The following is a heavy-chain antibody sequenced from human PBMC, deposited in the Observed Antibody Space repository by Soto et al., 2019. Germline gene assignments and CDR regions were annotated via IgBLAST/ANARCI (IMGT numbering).Heavy chain of an antibody. CDR1: GGTFSSYA. V-gene: IGHV1-69*13. Sequence: ASVKVSCKASGGTFSSYAISWVRQAPGQGLEWMGGIIPIFGTANYAQKFQGRVTITADESTSTAYMELSSLRSEDTAVYYCARVIWGIYYYYYGKDVWGQGTTVTVSS. J-gene: IGHJ6*02. CDR3: ARVIWGIYYYYYGKDV. CDR2: IIPIFGTA. D-gene: IGHD7-27*01.